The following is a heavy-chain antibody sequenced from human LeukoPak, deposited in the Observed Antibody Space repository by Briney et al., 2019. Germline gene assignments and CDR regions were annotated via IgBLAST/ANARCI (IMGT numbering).Heavy chain of an antibody. D-gene: IGHD3-22*01. CDR2: ISNRGSTI. CDR1: GFTFSDFY. Sequence: EAGGSLRLSCAASGFTFSDFYMTWIRQAPGKGLEWVSYISNRGSTIHYADSVRGRFTISRDNAKKSLYLQMNSLRAEDTAVYYCARSADRSGYFREITLYYFDYWGQGTLVTVSS. J-gene: IGHJ4*02. CDR3: ARSADRSGYFREITLYYFDY. V-gene: IGHV3-11*01.